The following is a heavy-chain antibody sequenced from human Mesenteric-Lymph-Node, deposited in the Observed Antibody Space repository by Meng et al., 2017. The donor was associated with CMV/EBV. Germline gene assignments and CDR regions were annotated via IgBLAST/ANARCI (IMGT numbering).Heavy chain of an antibody. CDR2: MNPNSGNT. D-gene: IGHD5-12*01. Sequence: ASVKVSCKASGYTFTSYDINWVRQATGQGLEWMGWMNPNSGNTGYAQKFQGRVTMTRNTSTSTAYMELSSLRSDDTAVYYCASNSDYTRYYVNWGQGTMVTVSS. J-gene: IGHJ3*01. CDR3: ASNSDYTRYYVN. CDR1: GYTFTSYD. V-gene: IGHV1-8*01.